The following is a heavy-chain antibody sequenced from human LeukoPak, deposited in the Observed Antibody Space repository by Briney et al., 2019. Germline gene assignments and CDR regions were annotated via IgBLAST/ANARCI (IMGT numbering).Heavy chain of an antibody. CDR1: GGSISSSSYY. Sequence: NPSETLSLTCTVSGGSISSSSYYWGWIRQPPGKGLEWIGSIYYSGSTYYNPSLKSRVTISVDTSKNQFPLKLSSVTAADTAVYYCARRRGVSWFDPWGQGTLVTVSS. CDR2: IYYSGST. CDR3: ARRRGVSWFDP. J-gene: IGHJ5*02. V-gene: IGHV4-39*06. D-gene: IGHD3-10*01.